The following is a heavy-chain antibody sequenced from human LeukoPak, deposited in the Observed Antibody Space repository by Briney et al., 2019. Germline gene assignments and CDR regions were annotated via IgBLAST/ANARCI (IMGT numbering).Heavy chain of an antibody. Sequence: GRSLRLSCAASGFTFSSYGMHWVRQAPGKGLEWVAVIWYDGSNKYYADSVKGRFTISRDNSKNTLYLQMNSLRAEDTAVYYCARVVVPAARMDVWGQGTTVTVSS. CDR3: ARVVVPAARMDV. CDR1: GFTFSSYG. J-gene: IGHJ6*02. D-gene: IGHD2-2*01. V-gene: IGHV3-33*01. CDR2: IWYDGSNK.